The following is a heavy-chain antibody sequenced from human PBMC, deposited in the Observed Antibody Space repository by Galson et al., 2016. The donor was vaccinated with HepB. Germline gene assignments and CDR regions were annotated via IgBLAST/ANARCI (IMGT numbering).Heavy chain of an antibody. CDR3: ATGPPPKRLDS. CDR1: GFTFSSYAM. Sequence: SLRLSCAASGFTFSSYAMSWVRQPPGKGLEWIGEIYHSGSTNYNPSLQSRVTISVDKSKNRFSLNLSPVTAADTAVYYCATGPPPKRLDSWGQGILVTVSS. J-gene: IGHJ5*01. V-gene: IGHV4-4*02. CDR2: IYHSGST.